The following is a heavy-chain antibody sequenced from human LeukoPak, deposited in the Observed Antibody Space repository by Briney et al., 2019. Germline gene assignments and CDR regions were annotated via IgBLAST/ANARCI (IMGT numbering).Heavy chain of an antibody. CDR3: ARQTGSGLFILP. CDR2: IYYTGNT. Sequence: SETLSLTCAVSGVSISSSYSYWGWIRQPPGMGLEWIGSIYYTGNTYYNASLKSQVSISIDTSKNQFSLKLTSVTAADTAVYYCARQTGSGLFILPGGQGTLVTVSS. V-gene: IGHV4-39*01. D-gene: IGHD3/OR15-3a*01. J-gene: IGHJ4*02. CDR1: GVSISSSYSY.